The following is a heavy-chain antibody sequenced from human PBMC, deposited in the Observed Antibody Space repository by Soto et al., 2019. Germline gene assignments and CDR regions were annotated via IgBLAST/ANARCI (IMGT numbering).Heavy chain of an antibody. Sequence: GGSLRLSCAASGFTFDDYAMHWVRQAPGKGLEWVSGISWNSGSIGYADSVKGRFTISRDNAKNSLYLQMNSLRAEDTALYYCAKSFGAAAGAYWFDPWGQGTLVTVSS. D-gene: IGHD6-13*01. J-gene: IGHJ5*02. CDR3: AKSFGAAAGAYWFDP. V-gene: IGHV3-9*01. CDR2: ISWNSGSI. CDR1: GFTFDDYA.